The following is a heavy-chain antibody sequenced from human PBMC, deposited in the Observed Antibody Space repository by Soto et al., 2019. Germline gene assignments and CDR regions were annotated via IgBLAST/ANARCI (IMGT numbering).Heavy chain of an antibody. V-gene: IGHV3-23*01. CDR3: ARNINSGGHYYFDY. CDR2: IRSSGTDT. D-gene: IGHD1-26*01. J-gene: IGHJ4*02. Sequence: PGGSLRLSCDASGFTFSSYAMTWVRQAPGKGLDWVSAIRSSGTDTYYADSLKGRFTISRDNSKNTLYLQMNSLRPEDTALYYCARNINSGGHYYFDYWGQGTLVTVSS. CDR1: GFTFSSYA.